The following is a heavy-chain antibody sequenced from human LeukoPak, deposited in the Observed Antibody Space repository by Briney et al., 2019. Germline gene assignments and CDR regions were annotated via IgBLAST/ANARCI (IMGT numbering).Heavy chain of an antibody. J-gene: IGHJ3*02. V-gene: IGHV4-30-2*01. Sequence: SETLSLTCTVSGGSISSGGYYWSCIQQPPGKGLEWIGYIHHSGSTYYNPSLKSRVTISVDRSKHQFSLKLSSVTAVDTAVYYCAREKAEKDIVVVPAAALDAFDIWGQGTMVTVSS. CDR1: GGSISSGGYY. CDR2: IHHSGST. D-gene: IGHD2-2*01. CDR3: AREKAEKDIVVVPAAALDAFDI.